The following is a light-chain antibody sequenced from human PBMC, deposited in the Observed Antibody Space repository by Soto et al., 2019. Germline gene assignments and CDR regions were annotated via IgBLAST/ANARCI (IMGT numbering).Light chain of an antibody. V-gene: IGKV1-6*02. CDR1: EDIGSE. Sequence: AIQMTQSPSSLSASVGDRLIITCRASEDIGSELGWYQHRPGTAPKLLIYGASRFESGVPSRFSASGSGTYFTLVINNMQPEDCATYYCLQDDDYPRTFGQGTKVEL. CDR3: LQDDDYPRT. J-gene: IGKJ1*01. CDR2: GAS.